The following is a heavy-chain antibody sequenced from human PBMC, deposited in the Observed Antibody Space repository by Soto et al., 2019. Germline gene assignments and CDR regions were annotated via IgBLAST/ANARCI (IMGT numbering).Heavy chain of an antibody. CDR2: IYHSGST. Sequence: SETLSLTCAVSGGSISSSNWWSWVRQPPGKGLEWIGEIYHSGSTNYNPSLKSRVTISVDKSKNQFSLKLSSVTAADTAVYYCDSMRSGSPPNYYYYGMDVWGQGTTVTVSS. J-gene: IGHJ6*02. V-gene: IGHV4-4*02. CDR1: GGSISSSNW. D-gene: IGHD1-26*01. CDR3: DSMRSGSPPNYYYYGMDV.